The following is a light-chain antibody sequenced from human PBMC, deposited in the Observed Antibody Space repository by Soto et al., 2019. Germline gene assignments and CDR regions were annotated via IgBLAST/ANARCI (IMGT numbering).Light chain of an antibody. V-gene: IGKV1-39*01. CDR3: QQTYNPPPT. Sequence: DIQMTQSPSSLSAAAGDRVTITCRASQNINNYLNWYQHRPGEAPKLLIFGASSLQRGVPSRFSGSGSGTEFTLTITSLQRDDFATYYCQQTYNPPPTFGPGTKVEI. J-gene: IGKJ1*01. CDR2: GAS. CDR1: QNINNY.